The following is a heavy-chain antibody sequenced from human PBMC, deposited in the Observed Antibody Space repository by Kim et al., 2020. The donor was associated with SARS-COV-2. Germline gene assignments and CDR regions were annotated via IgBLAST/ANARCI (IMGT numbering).Heavy chain of an antibody. V-gene: IGHV3-23*01. CDR1: GFTFSSYA. CDR3: AKGGNGITIFGVVIITLYYFDY. J-gene: IGHJ4*02. D-gene: IGHD3-3*01. Sequence: GGSLRLSCAASGFTFSSYAMSWVRQAPGKGLEWVSAISGSGGSTYYADSVKGRFTISRDNSKNTLYLQMNSLSAEDTAVYYCAKGGNGITIFGVVIITLYYFDYWGQGTRATVS. CDR2: ISGSGGST.